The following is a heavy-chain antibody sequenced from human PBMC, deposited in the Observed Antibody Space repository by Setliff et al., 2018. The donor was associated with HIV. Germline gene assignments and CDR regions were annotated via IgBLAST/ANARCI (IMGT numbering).Heavy chain of an antibody. D-gene: IGHD6-13*01. CDR2: ITPFVGIT. V-gene: IGHV1-69*10. CDR3: ARDKGIREAASLDY. J-gene: IGHJ4*02. CDR1: GGTFSDFR. Sequence: SVKVSCKDSGGTFSDFRITWVRQALGQGLEWMGEITPFVGITNYAQKFQGRVTISADESTATAYIELSSLTSQDTAVYYCARDKGIREAASLDYWGQGSLVTVSS.